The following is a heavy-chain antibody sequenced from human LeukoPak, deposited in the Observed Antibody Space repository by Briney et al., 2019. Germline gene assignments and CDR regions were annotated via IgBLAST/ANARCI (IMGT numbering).Heavy chain of an antibody. V-gene: IGHV4-39*01. D-gene: IGHD6-19*01. CDR1: GGSISSSSYY. Sequence: SETLSLTCTVSGGSISSSSYYWGWIRQPPGKGLEWIGSIYYSGSTYYNPSLKSRVTISVDTSKNQFSLKLSSVTAADTAVYYCAIGSSGWSYYFDYWGQGTLVTVSS. J-gene: IGHJ4*02. CDR3: AIGSSGWSYYFDY. CDR2: IYYSGST.